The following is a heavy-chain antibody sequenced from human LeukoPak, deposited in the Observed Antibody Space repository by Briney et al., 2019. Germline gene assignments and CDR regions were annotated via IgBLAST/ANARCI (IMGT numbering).Heavy chain of an antibody. Sequence: GGSLRLSCAASGFTFDDYAMNWARQAPGKGLEWVASINHNGNVNYYVDSVKGRFTISRDNAKNSLYLQMSNLRAEDTAVYFCARGGGLDVWGQGATVTVSS. V-gene: IGHV3-7*03. CDR3: ARGGGLDV. CDR1: GFTFDDYA. CDR2: INHNGNVN. J-gene: IGHJ6*02. D-gene: IGHD3-16*01.